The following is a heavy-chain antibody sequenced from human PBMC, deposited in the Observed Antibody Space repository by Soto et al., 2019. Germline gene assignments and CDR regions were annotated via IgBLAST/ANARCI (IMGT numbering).Heavy chain of an antibody. J-gene: IGHJ4*02. D-gene: IGHD6-19*01. CDR2: IYYSGST. V-gene: IGHV4-39*01. Sequence: NPSETLSLTCTVSGGSISSSSYYWGWIRQPPGKGLEWIGSIYYSGSTYYNPSLKSRVTISVDTSKNQFSLKLSSVTAADTAVYYSLSIAVAGIFDYWGQGTLVTVSS. CDR1: GGSISSSSYY. CDR3: LSIAVAGIFDY.